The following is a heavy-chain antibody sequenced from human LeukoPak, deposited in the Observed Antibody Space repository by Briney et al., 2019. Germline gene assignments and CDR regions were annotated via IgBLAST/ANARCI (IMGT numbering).Heavy chain of an antibody. J-gene: IGHJ4*02. D-gene: IGHD1-26*01. CDR1: GDSVSSNSAV. Sequence: SQTLSLTCAISGDSVSSNSAVWNWIRQSPSRGLEWLGRTYYRSKWKNDYAVSVKSRITINPDTDKDQFSLQLNSVTPGDTAVYFCTRGGIYTGFDCWGQGTLVTVSS. V-gene: IGHV6-1*01. CDR3: TRGGIYTGFDC. CDR2: TYYRSKWKN.